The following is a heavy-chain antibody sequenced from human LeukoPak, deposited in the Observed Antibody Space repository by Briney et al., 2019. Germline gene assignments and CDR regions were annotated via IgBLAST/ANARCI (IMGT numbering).Heavy chain of an antibody. Sequence: SQTLSLTCTVSGGSISSGGYYWSWIRQHPGKGLEWIGYIYYSGGTYYNPSLKSRVTISVDTSKNQFSLKLSSVTAADTAVYYCARDGSGSYSGTGWFDPWGQGTLVTVSS. V-gene: IGHV4-31*03. CDR2: IYYSGGT. J-gene: IGHJ5*02. CDR3: ARDGSGSYSGTGWFDP. D-gene: IGHD3-10*01. CDR1: GGSISSGGYY.